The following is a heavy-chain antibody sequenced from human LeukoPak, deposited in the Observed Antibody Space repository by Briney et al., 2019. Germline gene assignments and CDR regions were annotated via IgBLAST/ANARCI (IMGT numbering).Heavy chain of an antibody. V-gene: IGHV3-15*01. Sequence: GGTLRLSCAASGVTFSNDWMSWVRQAPGKGLEWVGGIKSKTDGGTTDYAATVEGILIITRENTKNTMYLQMNSLRTEDTNRANCTISGYHDYSGQGTVVTVSS. CDR3: TISGYHDY. CDR1: GVTFSNDW. D-gene: IGHD3-22*01. CDR2: IKSKTDGGTT. J-gene: IGHJ4*02.